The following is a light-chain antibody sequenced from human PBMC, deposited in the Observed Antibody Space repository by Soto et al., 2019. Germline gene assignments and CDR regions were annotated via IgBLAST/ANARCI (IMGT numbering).Light chain of an antibody. Sequence: MTQSPASLSASPGERVTLSCRASQNIRSSLAWYQQKPGKAPKVLIYAASSLQSGVPSRFSGSGSGTDFTLTISSLQPEDFATYYCQQSYSTPITFGQGTRLEIK. J-gene: IGKJ5*01. CDR3: QQSYSTPIT. V-gene: IGKV1-39*01. CDR1: QNIRSS. CDR2: AAS.